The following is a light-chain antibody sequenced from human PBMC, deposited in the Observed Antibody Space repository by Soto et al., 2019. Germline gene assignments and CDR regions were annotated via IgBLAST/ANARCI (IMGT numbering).Light chain of an antibody. Sequence: EIVLTQSPGTLSLSPGERATLSCRASQSITSNYLAWYQQRPGQAPRLLIYGASTRAAGVTDRFSGSGSGTDFTLTITRLGTEDFAVYYCQSNGRSPLLYTFGQGTRL. CDR3: QSNGRSPLLYT. CDR2: GAS. J-gene: IGKJ2*01. CDR1: QSITSNY. V-gene: IGKV3-20*01.